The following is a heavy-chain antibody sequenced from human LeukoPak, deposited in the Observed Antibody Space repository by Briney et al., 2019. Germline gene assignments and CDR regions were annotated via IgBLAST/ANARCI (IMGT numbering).Heavy chain of an antibody. CDR3: AKDCYYYDSSSFIDY. V-gene: IGHV3-30*18. Sequence: GGSLRLSCAASGFTFSSYGMHWVRQAPGKGLEWVAVISYDGSNKYYADSVKGRFTISRDNSKNTLYLQMNSLRAEDTAVYYCAKDCYYYDSSSFIDYWGQGTLVTVSS. D-gene: IGHD3-22*01. J-gene: IGHJ4*02. CDR1: GFTFSSYG. CDR2: ISYDGSNK.